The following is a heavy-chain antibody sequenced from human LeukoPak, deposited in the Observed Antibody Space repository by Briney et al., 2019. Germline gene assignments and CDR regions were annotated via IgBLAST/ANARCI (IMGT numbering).Heavy chain of an antibody. CDR3: ARGGRYTYYYGSGSPHYGMDV. D-gene: IGHD3-10*01. CDR1: GGSISGSSYY. V-gene: IGHV4-39*02. J-gene: IGHJ6*02. CDR2: IYYSGST. Sequence: PSETLSLTCTVSGGSISGSSYYWGWIRQPPGKGLEWIGSIYYSGSTYYNPSLKSRVTISVDTSKNQFSLKLNSVTATDTAVYYCARGGRYTYYYGSGSPHYGMDVWGQGTTVTVSS.